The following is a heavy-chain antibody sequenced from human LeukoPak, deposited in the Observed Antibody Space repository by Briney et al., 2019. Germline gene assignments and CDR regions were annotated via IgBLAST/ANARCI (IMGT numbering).Heavy chain of an antibody. V-gene: IGHV4-4*07. J-gene: IGHJ4*02. CDR2: IYASGST. CDR3: ARTSARGAQFDY. CDR1: GGSISNYY. D-gene: IGHD3-10*01. Sequence: NASETLSLTCTVSGGSISNYYWSWVRQPAGRGMEWVGRIYASGSTNYNPSLKSRVTMSVDTSNNQFSPNLSSVTAADTAVYYCARTSARGAQFDYWGQGTLVTVSS.